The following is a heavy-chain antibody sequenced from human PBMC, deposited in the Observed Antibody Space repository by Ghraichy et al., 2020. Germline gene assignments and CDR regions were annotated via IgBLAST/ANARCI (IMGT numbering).Heavy chain of an antibody. CDR1: GGTFSSYA. D-gene: IGHD3-3*01. V-gene: IGHV1-69*13. Sequence: SVKVSCKASGGTFSSYAISWVRQAPGQGLEWMGGIIPIFGTANYAQKFQGRVTITADESTSTAYMELSSLRSEDMAVYYCARAGETSKVGTIFGVVIIPSSSYYYYMDVWGKGTTVTVSS. CDR2: IIPIFGTA. J-gene: IGHJ6*03. CDR3: ARAGETSKVGTIFGVVIIPSSSYYYYMDV.